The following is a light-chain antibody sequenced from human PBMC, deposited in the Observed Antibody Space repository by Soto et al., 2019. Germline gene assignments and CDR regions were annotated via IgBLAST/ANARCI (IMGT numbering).Light chain of an antibody. V-gene: IGKV4-1*01. Sequence: DIVMTQSPDSLAVSLGERATINCKSSQSVLYSSNNKNYLAWYQQKPGQPPNLLIYWASTRESGVPDRFSGSGSGTDFPLTISSLQAEDVAVYYCQQYYSSPQTFGQGTKVEI. CDR3: QQYYSSPQT. CDR1: QSVLYSSNNKNY. J-gene: IGKJ1*01. CDR2: WAS.